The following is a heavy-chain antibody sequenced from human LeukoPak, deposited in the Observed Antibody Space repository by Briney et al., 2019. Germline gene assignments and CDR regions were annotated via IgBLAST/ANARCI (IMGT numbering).Heavy chain of an antibody. CDR1: GFTFSSYA. J-gene: IGHJ4*02. CDR2: ISGSGGST. V-gene: IGHV3-23*01. Sequence: GASLRLSCAASGFTFSSYAMSWVRQAPGKGLEWVSAISGSGGSTYYADSVKGRFTISRDNSKNTLYLQMNSLRAEDTAVYYCAKGLHLILYYFDYWGQGTLVTVSS. D-gene: IGHD2-21*02. CDR3: AKGLHLILYYFDY.